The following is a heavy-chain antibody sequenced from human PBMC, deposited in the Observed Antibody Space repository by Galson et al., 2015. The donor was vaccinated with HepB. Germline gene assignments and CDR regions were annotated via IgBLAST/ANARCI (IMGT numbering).Heavy chain of an antibody. D-gene: IGHD2-15*01. V-gene: IGHV1-18*01. CDR2: ISAHNGNT. Sequence: SVMVSCKASGYTFKSFGISWVRQAPGQGLEWLGWISAHNGNTNYAQTLQGRVTMTTDAFTTTAYMELRSLRSDDTAVYYCAREGWYLDYWGQGTLVTVSS. CDR1: GYTFKSFG. CDR3: AREGWYLDY. J-gene: IGHJ4*02.